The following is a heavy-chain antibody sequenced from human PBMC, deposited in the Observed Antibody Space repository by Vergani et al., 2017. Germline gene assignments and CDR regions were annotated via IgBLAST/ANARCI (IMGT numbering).Heavy chain of an antibody. D-gene: IGHD5-24*01. CDR2: IKQDGSEK. Sequence: EVQLVESGGGLVQPGGSLRLSCAASGFTFSSYWMSWVRQAPGKGLEWVANIKQDGSEKYYADSVKGRFTISRDNSKNTLYLQMNSLRAEDTAVYYCAKDLWGRDGYMAYWGQGTLVTVSS. CDR3: AKDLWGRDGYMAY. V-gene: IGHV3-7*01. J-gene: IGHJ4*02. CDR1: GFTFSSYW.